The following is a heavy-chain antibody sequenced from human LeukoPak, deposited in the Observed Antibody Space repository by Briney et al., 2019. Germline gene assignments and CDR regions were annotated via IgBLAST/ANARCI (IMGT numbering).Heavy chain of an antibody. J-gene: IGHJ4*02. Sequence: GGSLRLSCAASGFTVSSNYMSWVRQAPGKGLEWVSVIYSGGSTYYADSVKGRFTISRDNSKNTLYLQMNSLRAEDTAVYYCATSVPGIAAAGYFDYWGQGTLVTVSS. CDR3: ATSVPGIAAAGYFDY. D-gene: IGHD6-13*01. CDR2: IYSGGST. CDR1: GFTVSSNY. V-gene: IGHV3-53*01.